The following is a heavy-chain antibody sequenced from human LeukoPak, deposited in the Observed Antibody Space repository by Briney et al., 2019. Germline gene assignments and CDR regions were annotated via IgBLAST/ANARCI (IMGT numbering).Heavy chain of an antibody. CDR3: AKEDENRNDLYY. CDR1: GFTFKSYE. CDR2: ISSSGTTI. D-gene: IGHD1-1*01. J-gene: IGHJ4*02. V-gene: IGHV3-48*03. Sequence: GGSLRLSCAASGFTFKSYEMNWVRQAPGKGLEWVSYISSSGTTIYYADSVKGRFAISRDNAKNSLYLQMNSLRAEDTAIYYCAKEDENRNDLYYWGQGALVSVSS.